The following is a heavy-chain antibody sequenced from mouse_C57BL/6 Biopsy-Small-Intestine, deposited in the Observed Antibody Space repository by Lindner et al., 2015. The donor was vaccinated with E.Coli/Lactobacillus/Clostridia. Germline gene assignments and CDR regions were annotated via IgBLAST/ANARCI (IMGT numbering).Heavy chain of an antibody. V-gene: IGHV14-2*01. CDR1: GFNTKEYY. Sequence: VQLQESGAELVKPGASVKLSCTASGFNTKEYYMHWVNQRTEQGLEWIGRIDPEDGETKYGPKFQDKATIAADTSSNTAYLQLSSLTSEDTAVYYCARGDDSLFTYWGQGTLVTVSA. J-gene: IGHJ3*01. CDR2: IDPEDGET. CDR3: ARGDDSLFTY. D-gene: IGHD2-4*01.